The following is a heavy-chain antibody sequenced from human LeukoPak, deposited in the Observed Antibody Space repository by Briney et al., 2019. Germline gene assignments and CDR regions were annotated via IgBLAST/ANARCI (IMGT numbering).Heavy chain of an antibody. J-gene: IGHJ4*02. Sequence: GDSVTVSCKASGGTFSSYAMSWVRQAPGQGLEWMGLINTSGGSKNYAQKMQGRVTITRDTYKNTVYMELSSLISEDTAVYYCARQYYHDSSAYYFAPDYWGQGTLVTVSS. D-gene: IGHD3-22*01. CDR3: ARQYYHDSSAYYFAPDY. V-gene: IGHV1-46*04. CDR1: GGTFSSYA. CDR2: INTSGGSK.